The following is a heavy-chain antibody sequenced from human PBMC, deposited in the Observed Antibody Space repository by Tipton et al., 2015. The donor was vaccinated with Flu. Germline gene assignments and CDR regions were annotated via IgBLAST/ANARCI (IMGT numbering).Heavy chain of an antibody. CDR1: GGSISSSSYY. J-gene: IGHJ6*02. Sequence: TLSLTCTVSGGSISSSSYYWGWIRQPPGKGLEWIGSIYYSGSTYYNPSLKSRVTISVDTSKNQFSLKLSSVTAADTAVYYCARFPYSSSSRCYYYGRDVGGQGTTVTVSS. V-gene: IGHV4-39*01. CDR2: IYYSGST. D-gene: IGHD6-6*01. CDR3: ARFPYSSSSRCYYYGRDV.